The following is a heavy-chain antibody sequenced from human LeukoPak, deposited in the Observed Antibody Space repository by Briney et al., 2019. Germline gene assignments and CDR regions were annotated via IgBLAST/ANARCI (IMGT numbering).Heavy chain of an antibody. Sequence: SVQVSCKASGGTFSSYAISWVRQATGQGLEWMGGIIPIFGTENYAQKFQGRVTITADKSTSTAYMELSSLRSEDTAVYYCAREVGGSGSYYISWGQGTLVTVSS. CDR3: AREVGGSGSYYIS. CDR2: IIPIFGTE. D-gene: IGHD3-10*01. V-gene: IGHV1-69*06. CDR1: GGTFSSYA. J-gene: IGHJ4*02.